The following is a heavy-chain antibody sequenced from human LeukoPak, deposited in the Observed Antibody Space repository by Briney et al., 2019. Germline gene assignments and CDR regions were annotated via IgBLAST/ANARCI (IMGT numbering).Heavy chain of an antibody. CDR3: ARTDYGGHLDY. CDR2: IYSGGST. Sequence: PGGSLRLSCAASGFTVSSHYMRWVRQAPGKGLEWVSVIYSGGSTYYADSVKGRFTISRDNSKNTLYLQMNSLRAEDTAVYYCARTDYGGHLDYWGQGTLVTVSS. D-gene: IGHD4/OR15-4a*01. J-gene: IGHJ4*02. CDR1: GFTVSSHY. V-gene: IGHV3-53*01.